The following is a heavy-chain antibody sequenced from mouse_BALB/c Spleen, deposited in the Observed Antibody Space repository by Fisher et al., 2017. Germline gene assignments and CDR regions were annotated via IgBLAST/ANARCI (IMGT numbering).Heavy chain of an antibody. D-gene: IGHD1-1*01. CDR3: ARGDKYYGSGWYFDV. J-gene: IGHJ1*01. V-gene: IGHV1S12*01. Sequence: KFKGKATLTADTSSSTAYMELRSLTSEDSAVYFCARGDKYYGSGWYFDVWGAGTTVTVSS.